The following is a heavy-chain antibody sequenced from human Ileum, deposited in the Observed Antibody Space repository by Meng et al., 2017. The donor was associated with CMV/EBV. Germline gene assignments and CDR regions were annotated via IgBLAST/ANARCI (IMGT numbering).Heavy chain of an antibody. Sequence: PLQVLGPRLVKPSETLSPTCTASGGSVNRNTYYWGWIRQPPGKSLEWIGTIFDSGSAFYNPSLQSRVSVSIDMSRNQLSLSLSSVTAADTAVYYCVRDHGSSSWFFYWGQGTLVTVSS. J-gene: IGHJ4*02. CDR3: VRDHGSSSWFFY. D-gene: IGHD6-13*01. CDR2: IFDSGSA. CDR1: GGSVNRNTYY. V-gene: IGHV4-39*07.